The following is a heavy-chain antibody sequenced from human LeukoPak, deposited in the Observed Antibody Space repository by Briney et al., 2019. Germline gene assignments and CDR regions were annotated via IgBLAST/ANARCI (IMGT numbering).Heavy chain of an antibody. D-gene: IGHD6-6*01. CDR3: ARGSSSTNYYYMDV. CDR2: ISAYNGNT. J-gene: IGHJ6*03. Sequence: APVTVSCKASGYTFTSSGISWVRQPPGQGLEWMGWISAYNGNTNYAQKLQGRVTMTTDTSTSTAYMELRSLRSDDTAVYYCARGSSSTNYYYMDVWGKGTTVTVSS. CDR1: GYTFTSSG. V-gene: IGHV1-18*01.